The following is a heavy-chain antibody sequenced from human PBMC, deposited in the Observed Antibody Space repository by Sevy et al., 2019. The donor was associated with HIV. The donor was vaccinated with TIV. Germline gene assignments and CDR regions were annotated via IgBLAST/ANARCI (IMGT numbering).Heavy chain of an antibody. CDR2: IYDTGDT. Sequence: SETLSLTCTLSGASMSGYYWSWIRQPPGKGLEWIGYIYDTGDTNFNPALKSRVTISQDTSNTQFSLSLSSVNTADTAVYYCARGRSNFRYWSQGTLVTVSS. J-gene: IGHJ4*02. V-gene: IGHV4-59*13. D-gene: IGHD1-1*01. CDR1: GASMSGYY. CDR3: ARGRSNFRY.